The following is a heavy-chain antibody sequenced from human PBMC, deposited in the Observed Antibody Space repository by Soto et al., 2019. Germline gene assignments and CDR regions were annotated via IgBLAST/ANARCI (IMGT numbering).Heavy chain of an antibody. Sequence: LSLTCAVSGGSISSSNWWSWVRQPPGKGLEWIGEIYHSGSTNYNPSLKSRVTISVDKSKNQFSLKLSSVTAADTAVYYCARVHYDYVWGSYRYTNYYYGMDVWGQGTTVTVSS. CDR1: GGSISSSNW. J-gene: IGHJ6*02. D-gene: IGHD3-16*02. CDR3: ARVHYDYVWGSYRYTNYYYGMDV. V-gene: IGHV4-4*02. CDR2: IYHSGST.